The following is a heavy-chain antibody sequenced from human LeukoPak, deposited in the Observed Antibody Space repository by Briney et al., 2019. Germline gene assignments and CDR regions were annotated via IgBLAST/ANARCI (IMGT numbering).Heavy chain of an antibody. J-gene: IGHJ4*02. CDR3: ARAEGDSSSWYRY. CDR1: GFTFSSYS. Sequence: AGGSLRLSCAASGFTFSSYSMHWVRQAPGKGLEWVSCISTSSSYIYYADSVKGRFTISRDNAKNSLYLQMNSLRAEDTAVYYCARAEGDSSSWYRYWGQGTLVTVSS. V-gene: IGHV3-21*01. CDR2: ISTSSSYI. D-gene: IGHD6-13*01.